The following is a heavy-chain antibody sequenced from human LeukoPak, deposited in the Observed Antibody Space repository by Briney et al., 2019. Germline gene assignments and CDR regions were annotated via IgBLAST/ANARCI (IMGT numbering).Heavy chain of an antibody. Sequence: PGGSLRPSCAASGFTFSNYGIHWVRQAPGRGLEWVSSITSSSSYMYYADSAKGRFTISRDNAKNSLYLQMNSLRAEDTAVYYCVRPVATSGYLLPLDYWGQGTLVTVSS. CDR1: GFTFSNYG. D-gene: IGHD3-22*01. CDR2: ITSSSSYM. CDR3: VRPVATSGYLLPLDY. V-gene: IGHV3-21*01. J-gene: IGHJ4*02.